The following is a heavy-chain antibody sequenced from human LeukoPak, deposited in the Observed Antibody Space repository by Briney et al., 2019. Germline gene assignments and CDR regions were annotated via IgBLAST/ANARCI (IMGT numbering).Heavy chain of an antibody. CDR1: GFTFDDYA. CDR2: ISWNSGSI. J-gene: IGHJ6*02. V-gene: IGHV3-9*01. D-gene: IGHD1-26*01. Sequence: GRSLRLSCAASGFTFDDYAMHWVRQAPGKGLEWVSGISWNSGSIGYADSVKGRFTISRDNSKNTLYLQMNSLRAEDTAVYYCARGSGGADKYCNAKDVWGQGTTVTVSS. CDR3: ARGSGGADKYCNAKDV.